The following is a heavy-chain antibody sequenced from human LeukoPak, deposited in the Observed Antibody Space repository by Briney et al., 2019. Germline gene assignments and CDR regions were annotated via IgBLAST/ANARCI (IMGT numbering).Heavy chain of an antibody. CDR3: AKEYYYDSSGYYVAFDI. D-gene: IGHD3-22*01. CDR1: GYTFTGYY. V-gene: IGHV1-2*02. Sequence: RASVKVSCKASGYTFTGYYMHWVRQAPGQGLEWMGWINPNSGGTNYAQKFQGRVTMTRDTSISTAYMELSRLRSDDTAVYYCAKEYYYDSSGYYVAFDIWGQGTMVTVSS. J-gene: IGHJ3*02. CDR2: INPNSGGT.